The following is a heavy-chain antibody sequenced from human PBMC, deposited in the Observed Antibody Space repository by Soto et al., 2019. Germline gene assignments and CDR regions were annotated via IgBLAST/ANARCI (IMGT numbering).Heavy chain of an antibody. CDR3: AKSYGSGSYYNDY. CDR2: ISGRGGST. J-gene: IGHJ4*02. V-gene: IGHV3-23*01. D-gene: IGHD3-10*01. Sequence: PGGSLRLSCAASGFTFSSYAMSWVRQAPGKGLEWVSAISGRGGSTYYADSVKGRFTISRDNSKNTLYLQMNSLRAEDTAVYYCAKSYGSGSYYNDYWGQGTLVTVSS. CDR1: GFTFSSYA.